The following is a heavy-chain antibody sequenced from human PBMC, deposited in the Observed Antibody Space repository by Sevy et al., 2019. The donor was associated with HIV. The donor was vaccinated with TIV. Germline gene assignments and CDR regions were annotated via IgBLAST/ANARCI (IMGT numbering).Heavy chain of an antibody. D-gene: IGHD3-16*01. V-gene: IGHV3-7*01. CDR2: IKSDGSDK. J-gene: IGHJ4*02. CDR3: AQETVGRFDS. Sequence: QLGGSRRLSCAASGFTFSANWMNWVRQAPGKGLEGVANIKSDGSDKHYVDSVEGRFTISRDNAKNSLYLQMSSLRVEDTAVYYCAQETVGRFDSWGQGTLVTVSS. CDR1: GFTFSANW.